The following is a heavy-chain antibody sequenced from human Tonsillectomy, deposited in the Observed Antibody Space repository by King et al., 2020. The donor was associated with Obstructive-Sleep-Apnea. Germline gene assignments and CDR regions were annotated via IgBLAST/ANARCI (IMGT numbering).Heavy chain of an antibody. CDR3: AREGYSGYDYLFDF. CDR1: GFTFSNYW. Sequence: VQLVESGGGLVQPGGSLRLSCAASGFTFSNYWMHWFRQAPGKGLVWVSRISGDGSSTGYADSVKGRFTISRDNAKNKLSLQMNSLRAEDTAVYFCAREGYSGYDYLFDFWGQGTLVTVSS. D-gene: IGHD5-12*01. CDR2: ISGDGSST. J-gene: IGHJ4*02. V-gene: IGHV3-74*01.